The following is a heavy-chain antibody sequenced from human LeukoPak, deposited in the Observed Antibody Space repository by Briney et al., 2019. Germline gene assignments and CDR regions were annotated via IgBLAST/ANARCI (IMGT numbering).Heavy chain of an antibody. CDR3: ARDLGAGDAFDI. J-gene: IGHJ3*02. V-gene: IGHV3-21*01. Sequence: GGSLRLSCAASGFTFSSYSMNWVRQAPGKGLEWVSSISSSSSYIYYADSVKGRFTISRDNAKNSLYLQMNSLRAEDMAVYYCARDLGAGDAFDIWGQGTMVTVSS. CDR2: ISSSSSYI. D-gene: IGHD1-26*01. CDR1: GFTFSSYS.